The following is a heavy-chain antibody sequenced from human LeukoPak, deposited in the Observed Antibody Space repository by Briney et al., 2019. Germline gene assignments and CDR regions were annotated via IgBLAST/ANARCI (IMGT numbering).Heavy chain of an antibody. J-gene: IGHJ4*02. V-gene: IGHV3-33*01. Sequence: PGGSLRLSCAASGFTFSSYGMHWVRQAPGKGLEWVAVIWYDGSNKYYADSVKGRFTISRDNSKNTLYLQMNSLRAEDTAVYYCARAPNLFGELLYYFDYWGQGTLVTVSS. CDR3: ARAPNLFGELLYYFDY. CDR1: GFTFSSYG. CDR2: IWYDGSNK. D-gene: IGHD3-10*02.